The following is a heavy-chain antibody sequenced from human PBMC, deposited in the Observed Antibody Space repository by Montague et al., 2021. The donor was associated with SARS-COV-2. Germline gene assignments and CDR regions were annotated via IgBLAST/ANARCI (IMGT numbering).Heavy chain of an antibody. V-gene: IGHV4-39*01. Sequence: SETLSLTCTFSGGSISSSSYYWGWIRQPPGKGLEWIGSIYYSGSTYYNLSLKSRVTISVDTSKNQFSLKLSSVTAADTAVYYCARHKRWRIAAAGRDFDYWGQGTLVTVSS. CDR2: IYYSGST. CDR1: GGSISSSSYY. D-gene: IGHD6-13*01. CDR3: ARHKRWRIAAAGRDFDY. J-gene: IGHJ4*02.